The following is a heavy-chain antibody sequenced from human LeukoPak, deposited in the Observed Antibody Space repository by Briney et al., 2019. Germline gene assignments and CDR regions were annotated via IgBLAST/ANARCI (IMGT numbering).Heavy chain of an antibody. Sequence: GGSLRLSCAASGFTFSSYAMSWVRQAPGKGLEWVSVIYSGGSTYYADSVKGRFTISRDNSKNTLYLQMNSLRAEDTAVYYCAREDSSSWYLSNYYGMDVWGQGTTVTVSS. CDR3: AREDSSSWYLSNYYGMDV. J-gene: IGHJ6*02. CDR2: IYSGGST. V-gene: IGHV3-66*01. D-gene: IGHD6-13*01. CDR1: GFTFSSYA.